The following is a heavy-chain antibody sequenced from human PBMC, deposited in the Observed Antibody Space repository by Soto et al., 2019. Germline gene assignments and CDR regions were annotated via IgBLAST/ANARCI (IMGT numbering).Heavy chain of an antibody. D-gene: IGHD5-18*01. Sequence: GGSLRLSCAASGFTFSSYGMHWVRPAPGKGLEWVAVKWYDGSNKYYADSVKGRFTISRDNSKITLYLQMNSLRAEDTAVYYCARDYQIKLWFPSSPYGMDVWGQGTTVTVSS. V-gene: IGHV3-33*01. CDR3: ARDYQIKLWFPSSPYGMDV. CDR1: GFTFSSYG. CDR2: KWYDGSNK. J-gene: IGHJ6*02.